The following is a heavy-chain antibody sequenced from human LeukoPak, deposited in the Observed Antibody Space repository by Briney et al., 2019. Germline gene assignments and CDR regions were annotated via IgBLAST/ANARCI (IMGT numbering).Heavy chain of an antibody. Sequence: SQTLSLTCAISGDSVSSNSSAWNWIRQSPSRGLEWLGRTYYRSKWYNDYAVSVKSRITINPDTSKNQFSLQLNSVTPEDTAVYYCARVSTVVTPGGFDYWGQGTLVTVSS. V-gene: IGHV6-1*01. CDR3: ARVSTVVTPGGFDY. J-gene: IGHJ4*02. D-gene: IGHD4-23*01. CDR2: TYYRSKWYN. CDR1: GDSVSSNSSA.